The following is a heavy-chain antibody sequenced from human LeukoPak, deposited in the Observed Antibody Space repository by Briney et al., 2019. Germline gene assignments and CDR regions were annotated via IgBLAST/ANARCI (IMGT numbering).Heavy chain of an antibody. J-gene: IGHJ4*02. D-gene: IGHD3-10*01. V-gene: IGHV1-18*01. CDR3: ARDLDAYYYGSGSSGD. CDR1: GYTFTSYG. Sequence: ASVKVSCKASGYTFTSYGISWVRQAPGQGLEWMGWISAYNGNTNYAQKLQGRVTMTTGTSTSTAYMELRSLRSDDTAVYYCARDLDAYYYGSGSSGDWGQGTLVTVSS. CDR2: ISAYNGNT.